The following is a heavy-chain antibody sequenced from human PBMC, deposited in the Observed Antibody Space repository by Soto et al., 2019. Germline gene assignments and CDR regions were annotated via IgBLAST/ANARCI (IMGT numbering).Heavy chain of an antibody. D-gene: IGHD6-19*01. CDR2: INHSGST. CDR3: ASLPGIAVTGAAFDI. CDR1: GGSFSGYY. J-gene: IGHJ3*02. Sequence: QVQLQQWGAGLLKPSETLSLTCAVYGGSFSGYYWSWIRQPPGKGLEWIGEINHSGSTNYNPSLKRRVTISVDTSKNQFSLKLSSVTAADTAVYYCASLPGIAVTGAAFDIWGQGTMVTVSS. V-gene: IGHV4-34*01.